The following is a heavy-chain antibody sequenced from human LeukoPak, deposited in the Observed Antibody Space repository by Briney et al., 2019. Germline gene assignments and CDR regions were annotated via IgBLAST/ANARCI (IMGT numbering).Heavy chain of an antibody. Sequence: SETLSLTCTVSGGSISSYYWSWIRQPAGKGLEWIGRIYPSGNTNYNPSLKSRVTISVDTSKNQFSLKLSSVTAADTAVYYCAREEALGSGSFDYWGQGTLVTVSS. J-gene: IGHJ4*02. CDR2: IYPSGNT. CDR1: GGSISSYY. CDR3: AREEALGSGSFDY. D-gene: IGHD1-26*01. V-gene: IGHV4-4*07.